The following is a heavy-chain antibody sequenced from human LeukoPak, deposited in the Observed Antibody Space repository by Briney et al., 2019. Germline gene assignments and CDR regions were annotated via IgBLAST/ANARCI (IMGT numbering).Heavy chain of an antibody. J-gene: IGHJ4*02. CDR1: GYTFTRYA. D-gene: IGHD1-26*01. CDR3: ARGFSANYYDY. CDR2: ISGYNGHT. Sequence: ASVKVSCKTSGYTFTRYAISWVRQAPGQGLEWMGWISGYNGHTYSAQKFQGRLTMTTVTSTSTADMELRGLTSDDTAVFYCARGFSANYYDYWDQGTLVTVSS. V-gene: IGHV1-18*01.